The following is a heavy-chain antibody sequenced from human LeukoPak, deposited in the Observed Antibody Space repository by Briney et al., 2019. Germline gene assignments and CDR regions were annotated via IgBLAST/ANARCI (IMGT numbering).Heavy chain of an antibody. CDR1: GFPFTSHW. CDR3: AKDGPDSNDPYYYDSSGPLEWGY. Sequence: GGSLRLSCAASGFPFTSHWLSWFRQSPGRGLEWVAHINSDGGEKNYVDSVKGRFTISRDNARNSQFLQMNSLRAEDTAVYYCAKDGPDSNDPYYYDSSGPLEWGYWGQGTRVTVSS. V-gene: IGHV3-7*03. CDR2: INSDGGEK. D-gene: IGHD3-22*01. J-gene: IGHJ4*02.